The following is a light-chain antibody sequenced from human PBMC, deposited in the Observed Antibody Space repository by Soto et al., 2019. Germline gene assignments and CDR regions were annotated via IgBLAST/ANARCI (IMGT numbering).Light chain of an antibody. CDR1: QGISSY. J-gene: IGKJ3*01. Sequence: AIRMTQSPSSFSASTGDRVTITCRASQGISSYLTWYQQKPGKAPKLLIYAASTLQSGVPSRFSGSGSGTDFTLTISCLQSEDFATYYCQQYYSYPSLGPGTKVDIK. CDR3: QQYYSYPS. CDR2: AAS. V-gene: IGKV1-8*01.